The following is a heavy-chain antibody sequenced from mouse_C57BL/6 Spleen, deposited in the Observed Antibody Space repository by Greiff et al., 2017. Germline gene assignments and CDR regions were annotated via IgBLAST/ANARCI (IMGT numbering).Heavy chain of an antibody. Sequence: EVQLQQSGPELVKPGASVKISCKASGYSFTDYNMNWVKQSTGKSLEWIGVINPNYGTTSYNQKFKGKATLTVDQSSSTAYMPLNSLTSEDSAVYYCARKTAYGSSLSYWYFDVGGTGTTVTVSS. CDR2: INPNYGTT. J-gene: IGHJ1*03. D-gene: IGHD1-1*01. V-gene: IGHV1-39*01. CDR3: ARKTAYGSSLSYWYFDV. CDR1: GYSFTDYN.